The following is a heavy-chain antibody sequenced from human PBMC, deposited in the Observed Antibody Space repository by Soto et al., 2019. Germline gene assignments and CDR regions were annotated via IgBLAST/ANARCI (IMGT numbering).Heavy chain of an antibody. CDR2: IYYSGST. D-gene: IGHD6-13*01. J-gene: IGHJ5*02. V-gene: IGHV4-59*01. Sequence: PSETLSLTCTVSGGSISSYCGSWIRQPPEKGLEWIGYIYYSGSTNYNPSLKSRVTISVDTSKNQFSLKLSSVTAADTAVYYCERASSSWYLWVVFDPWGQGTLVTVSS. CDR3: ERASSSWYLWVVFDP. CDR1: GGSISSYC.